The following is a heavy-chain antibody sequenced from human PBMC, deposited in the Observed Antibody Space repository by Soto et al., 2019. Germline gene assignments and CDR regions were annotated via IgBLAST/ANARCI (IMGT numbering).Heavy chain of an antibody. Sequence: PSETLSLTCAVYGGSFSGYYWSWIRQPPGKGLEWIGEINHSGSTNYNPSLKSRVTISVDTSKNQFSLKLSSVTAADTAVYYCAGSYYDFWSGPRGGMDVWGQGTTVTVS. V-gene: IGHV4-34*01. D-gene: IGHD3-3*01. CDR3: AGSYYDFWSGPRGGMDV. J-gene: IGHJ6*02. CDR1: GGSFSGYY. CDR2: INHSGST.